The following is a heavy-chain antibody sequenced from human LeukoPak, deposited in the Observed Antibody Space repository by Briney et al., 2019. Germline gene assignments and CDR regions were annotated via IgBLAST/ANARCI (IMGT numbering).Heavy chain of an antibody. CDR1: GFTFSSYW. J-gene: IGHJ3*02. V-gene: IGHV3-74*01. D-gene: IGHD5-12*01. CDR3: ARGGSLHGFDI. CDR2: IDSGGTNT. Sequence: GGSLRLSCAASGFTFSSYWIHWVRHAPGKGLVWVSRIDSGGTNTIYADSVKGRFTVSRDNAKNTLYLQMNSLRAEDTAVYYCARGGSLHGFDIWGQGTVVTVSS.